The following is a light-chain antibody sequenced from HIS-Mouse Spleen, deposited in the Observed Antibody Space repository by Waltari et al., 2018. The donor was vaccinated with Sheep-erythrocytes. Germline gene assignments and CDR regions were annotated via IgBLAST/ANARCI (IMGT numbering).Light chain of an antibody. CDR1: SSDVGSYNL. Sequence: SALTQPASVSGSPGQSITISCTGTSSDVGSYNLVSWYQQHPGKAPKLMIFEGSKRPSGVSNRFSGSKSGNTASLTISGLQAEDEADYYCCSSAGSSTPWVFGGGTKLTVL. CDR3: CSSAGSSTPWV. V-gene: IGLV2-23*01. J-gene: IGLJ3*02. CDR2: EGS.